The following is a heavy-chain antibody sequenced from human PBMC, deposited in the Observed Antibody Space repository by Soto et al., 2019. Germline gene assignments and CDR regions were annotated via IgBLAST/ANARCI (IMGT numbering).Heavy chain of an antibody. V-gene: IGHV4-34*01. Sequence: SETLSLTCAVYGGSFSGYYCSWIRQPPGKGLEWIGEINHSGSTNYNPSLKSRVTISVDTSKNQFSLKLSSVTAADTAVYYCARGRRSAVAGTKGSYYFDYWGQGTLVTVSS. D-gene: IGHD6-19*01. J-gene: IGHJ4*02. CDR1: GGSFSGYY. CDR3: ARGRRSAVAGTKGSYYFDY. CDR2: INHSGST.